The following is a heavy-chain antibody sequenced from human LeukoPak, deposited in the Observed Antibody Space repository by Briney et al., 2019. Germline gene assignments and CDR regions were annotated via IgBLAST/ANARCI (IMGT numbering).Heavy chain of an antibody. CDR1: GFTFSSYS. D-gene: IGHD3-16*01. Sequence: GRSLRLSCAASGFTFSSYSMNWVRQAPGKGLEWVSAISGSGGSTYYADSVKGRFTISRDNSKNTLYLQMNSLRAEDTAVYYCAKAKDYVWGSFINWFDPWGQGTLVTVSS. J-gene: IGHJ5*02. CDR3: AKAKDYVWGSFINWFDP. V-gene: IGHV3-23*01. CDR2: ISGSGGST.